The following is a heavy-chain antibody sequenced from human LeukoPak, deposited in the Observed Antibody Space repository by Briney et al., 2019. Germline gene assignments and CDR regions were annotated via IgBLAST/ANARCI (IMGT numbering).Heavy chain of an antibody. CDR2: ISASGTLT. Sequence: GGSLRLSCAASGFTFSSYEMNWVRQAPGKGLEWISYISASGTLTHYADSMEGRFTISRDNSKNTLYLQMNSPRAEDTAVYYCARVSGISLSSTSFGLDCGGDCYSFDAFDIWGQGTMVTVSS. D-gene: IGHD2-21*02. CDR3: ARVSGISLSSTSFGLDCGGDCYSFDAFDI. CDR1: GFTFSSYE. V-gene: IGHV3-48*03. J-gene: IGHJ3*02.